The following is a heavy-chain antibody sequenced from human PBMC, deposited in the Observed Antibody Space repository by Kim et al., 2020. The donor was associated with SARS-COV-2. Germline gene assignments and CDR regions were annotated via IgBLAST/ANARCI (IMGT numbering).Heavy chain of an antibody. Sequence: GGSLRLSCAASGFTFSSYAMHWVRQAPGKGLEWVSGISYDGSNKYYADSVKGRFTISRDNSKNTLYLQMNSLRAEDTAVYYCARAGTRLWFGELFYQDFDYWGQGTLVTVSS. V-gene: IGHV3-30*04. CDR3: ARAGTRLWFGELFYQDFDY. CDR2: ISYDGSNK. J-gene: IGHJ4*02. CDR1: GFTFSSYA. D-gene: IGHD3-10*01.